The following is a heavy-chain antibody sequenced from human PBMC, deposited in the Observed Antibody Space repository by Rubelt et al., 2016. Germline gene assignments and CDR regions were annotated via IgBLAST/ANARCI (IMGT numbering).Heavy chain of an antibody. CDR3: ARKPSVVLLATLFDY. Sequence: PSLKSRVTVSVDTSKNQFSLRLSSVTAADTAVYYCARKPSVVLLATLFDYWSQGALVTVSS. J-gene: IGHJ4*02. D-gene: IGHD2-15*01. V-gene: IGHV4-39*01.